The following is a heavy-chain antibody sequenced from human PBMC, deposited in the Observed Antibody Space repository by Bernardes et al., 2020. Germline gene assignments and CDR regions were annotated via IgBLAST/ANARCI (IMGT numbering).Heavy chain of an antibody. D-gene: IGHD6-13*01. J-gene: IGHJ5*02. CDR2: IYYSGST. V-gene: IGHV4-59*01. CDR1: GGSISSYY. CDR3: ARNEAAAAGTLDWFDP. Sequence: SETLSLTCTVSGGSISSYYWSWIRQPPGKGLGWIGYIYYSGSTNYNPSLKSRVTISVDTSKNQFSLKLSSVTAADTAVYYCARNEAAAAGTLDWFDPWGQGTLVTVSS.